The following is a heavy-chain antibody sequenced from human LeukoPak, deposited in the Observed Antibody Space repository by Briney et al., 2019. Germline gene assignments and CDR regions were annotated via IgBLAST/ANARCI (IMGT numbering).Heavy chain of an antibody. CDR1: GFTFSSYG. V-gene: IGHV3-30*02. CDR3: AKAGGYDIRSYGMDV. J-gene: IGHJ6*02. D-gene: IGHD5-12*01. CDR2: IRYDGSNK. Sequence: PGGSLRLSCAASGFTFSSYGMHWVRQAPGKGLEWVAFIRYDGSNKYYADSVKGRFTISRDKSKNPLYLQMNSLRAEDTAVYYCAKAGGYDIRSYGMDVWGQGTTVTASS.